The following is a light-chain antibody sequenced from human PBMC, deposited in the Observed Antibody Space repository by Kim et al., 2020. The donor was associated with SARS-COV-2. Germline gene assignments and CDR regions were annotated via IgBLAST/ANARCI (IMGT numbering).Light chain of an antibody. CDR1: SSDVGGYNY. Sequence: QPASVSGSPGQSITISCTGTSSDVGGYNYVSWYQQHPGKAPKLMIYDVNNRPSGISNRFSGSKSGNTASLTISGLQAEDEADYYCSSYTGSSTLYV. CDR2: DVN. V-gene: IGLV2-14*03. J-gene: IGLJ1*01. CDR3: SSYTGSSTLYV.